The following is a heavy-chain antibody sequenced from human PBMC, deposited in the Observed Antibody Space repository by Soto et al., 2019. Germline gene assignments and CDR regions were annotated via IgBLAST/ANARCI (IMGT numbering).Heavy chain of an antibody. CDR3: TIDRRDILMIVFDP. V-gene: IGHV4-4*02. Sequence: QVQLQESGPGLVKSSGTLSLTCAVSGGSISSSNWWSWVRQPPGKGLEWIGDIYHSGTTNYNPSLKSRLTISVHKSKNQFSLKLSSVTAADTAVYYCTIDRRDILMIVFDPWGQGALVTVSS. CDR1: GGSISSSNW. CDR2: IYHSGTT. D-gene: IGHD3-22*01. J-gene: IGHJ5*02.